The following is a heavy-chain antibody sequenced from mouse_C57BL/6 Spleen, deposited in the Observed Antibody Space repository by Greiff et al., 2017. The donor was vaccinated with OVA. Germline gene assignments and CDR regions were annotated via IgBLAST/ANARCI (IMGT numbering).Heavy chain of an antibody. V-gene: IGHV1-9*01. Sequence: VQRVESGAELMKPGASVKLSCKATGYTFTGYWIEWVKQRPGHGLEWIGEILPGSGSTNYNEKFKGKATFTADTSSNTAYIQLSSLTNENPAIYSCARYHYGSNWYFDVWGTGTTVTVSS. D-gene: IGHD1-1*01. CDR1: GYTFTGYW. J-gene: IGHJ1*03. CDR3: ARYHYGSNWYFDV. CDR2: ILPGSGST.